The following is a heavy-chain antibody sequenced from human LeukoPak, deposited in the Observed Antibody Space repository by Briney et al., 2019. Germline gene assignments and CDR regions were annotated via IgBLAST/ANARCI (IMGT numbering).Heavy chain of an antibody. CDR2: IYYSGST. Sequence: SETLSLTCTVSGGSISSYYWSWIRQPPGKGLEWIGYIYYSGSTNYNPSLKSRVTISVDTSKNQFSLKLSSVTAADTAVYYCARDRGLGTMVRGVLDYYYYYMDVWGKGTTVTVSS. D-gene: IGHD3-10*01. CDR1: GGSISSYY. CDR3: ARDRGLGTMVRGVLDYYYYYMDV. V-gene: IGHV4-59*12. J-gene: IGHJ6*03.